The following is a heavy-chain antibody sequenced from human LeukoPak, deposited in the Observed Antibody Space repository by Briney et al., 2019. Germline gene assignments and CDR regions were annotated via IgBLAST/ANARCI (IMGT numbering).Heavy chain of an antibody. CDR2: ISAYNGNT. J-gene: IGHJ4*02. CDR1: GYTFTSYG. D-gene: IGHD3-3*01. CDR3: ARASSRYYDFWSGAYYFDY. V-gene: IGHV1-18*01. Sequence: ASVKVSCKASGYTFTSYGISWVRQAPGQGLEWMGWISAYNGNTNYAQKLQGRVTMTTDTSTSTAYMELRSLRSDDTAVYYCARASSRYYDFWSGAYYFDYWGQGTLVTVSS.